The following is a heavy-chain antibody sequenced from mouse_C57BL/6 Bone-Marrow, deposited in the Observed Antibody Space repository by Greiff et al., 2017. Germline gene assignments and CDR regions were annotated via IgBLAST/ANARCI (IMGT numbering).Heavy chain of an antibody. CDR3: AREGVAFDY. J-gene: IGHJ2*01. CDR2: IYPSDSET. CDR1: GYTFTSYW. Sequence: QVQLQQPGAELVRPGSSVKLSCKASGYTFTSYWMDWVKQRPGPGLEWIGNIYPSDSETHYNQKFKDKATLTVDKSSSTAYMQLSSLTSEDSAVYYCAREGVAFDYWGQGTTLTVSS. D-gene: IGHD1-1*02. V-gene: IGHV1-61*01.